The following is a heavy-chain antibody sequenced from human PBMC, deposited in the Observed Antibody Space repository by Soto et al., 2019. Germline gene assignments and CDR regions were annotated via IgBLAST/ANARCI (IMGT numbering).Heavy chain of an antibody. V-gene: IGHV3-74*03. CDR1: GFTFSSHW. CDR3: ARGLVFIPLGWNGLDV. J-gene: IGHJ6*02. Sequence: EVQVVESGGGLVQPGGSLRLSCTASGFTFSSHWMHWVRQTPGKGLVWVSRINNDGSSTKYADSVKGRFTISRDNARDTLYLQMDSLRTEDMAVYYCARGLVFIPLGWNGLDVWGQGTTVTVSS. CDR2: INNDGSST. D-gene: IGHD2-15*01.